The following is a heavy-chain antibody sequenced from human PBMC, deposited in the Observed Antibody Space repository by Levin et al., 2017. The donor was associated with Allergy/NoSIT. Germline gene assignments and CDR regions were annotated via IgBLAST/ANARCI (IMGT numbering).Heavy chain of an antibody. J-gene: IGHJ4*02. D-gene: IGHD6-19*01. V-gene: IGHV3-9*01. CDR2: ISWNSRDI. CDR3: AKDKAVAGGYLDY. CDR1: GFIFGDYA. Sequence: LSLTCAASGFIFGDYAMHWVRQAPGKGLEWVSSISWNSRDIDYAGSVRGRFTISRDNAKKSLYLQMDSLRGEDTALYYCAKDKAVAGGYLDYWGQGTLVTVSS.